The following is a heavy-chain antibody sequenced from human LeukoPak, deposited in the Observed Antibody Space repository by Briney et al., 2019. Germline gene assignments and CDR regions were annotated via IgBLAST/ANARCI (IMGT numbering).Heavy chain of an antibody. D-gene: IGHD6-19*01. Sequence: GRSLRLSCAASGFTFSSYGMHWVRQAPGKGLEWVAVISYDGSNKYYADSVKGRFTISRDNSKNTLYLQMNSLRAEDTAVYYCARSTAVAAPHWFDPWGQGTLVTVSS. V-gene: IGHV3-30*19. J-gene: IGHJ5*02. CDR1: GFTFSSYG. CDR3: ARSTAVAAPHWFDP. CDR2: ISYDGSNK.